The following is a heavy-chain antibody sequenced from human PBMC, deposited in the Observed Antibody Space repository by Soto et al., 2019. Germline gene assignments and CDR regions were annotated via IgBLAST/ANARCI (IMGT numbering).Heavy chain of an antibody. D-gene: IGHD2-2*01. Sequence: EVQLLESGGGLVQPGGSLRLSCTASGFTFSTYAMSWVRQAPGKGLEWVSTISDSGSTYYADSVKGRFTISRDNSKNTLYLEMNSLSAEDTAVYYCAKDKGGRYCSRTSCLYSFDYWGQGTLVTVSS. J-gene: IGHJ4*02. V-gene: IGHV3-23*01. CDR3: AKDKGGRYCSRTSCLYSFDY. CDR2: ISDSGST. CDR1: GFTFSTYA.